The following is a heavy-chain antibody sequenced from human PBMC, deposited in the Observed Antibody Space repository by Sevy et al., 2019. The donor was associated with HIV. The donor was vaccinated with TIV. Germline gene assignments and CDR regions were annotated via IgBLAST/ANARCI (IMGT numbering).Heavy chain of an antibody. J-gene: IGHJ3*02. CDR1: GASISSYY. CDR2: IYSSGST. V-gene: IGHV4-4*07. Sequence: SETLSLTCTVSGASISSYYWSWIRQPAGKGLEWIGRIYSSGSTNYNPSLKSRVTMSADRSKNQFSLKLSSVTAADTAVFYCAREEMATIVAFDIWGQWTMVTVSS. CDR3: AREEMATIVAFDI. D-gene: IGHD5-12*01.